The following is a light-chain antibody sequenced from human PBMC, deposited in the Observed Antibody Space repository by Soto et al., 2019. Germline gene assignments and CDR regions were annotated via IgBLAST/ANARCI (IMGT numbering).Light chain of an antibody. Sequence: QSVLTQPASVSGSPGQSITISCTGTSSDVGRYNIVSWYQQYPGKAPKLMIYEGSKRPSGVSNRFSGSKSGNTASLTISGLPAEDEADYYCCSYAGSSTYVFGTGTKLTVL. J-gene: IGLJ1*01. CDR2: EGS. CDR1: SSDVGRYNI. V-gene: IGLV2-23*01. CDR3: CSYAGSSTYV.